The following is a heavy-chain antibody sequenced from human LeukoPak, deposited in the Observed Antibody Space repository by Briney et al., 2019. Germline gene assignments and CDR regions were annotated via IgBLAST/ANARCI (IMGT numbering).Heavy chain of an antibody. CDR2: ISYDGTNK. J-gene: IGHJ4*02. Sequence: GGSLRLSCAASGFTFINYGMHWVRQAPGKGLDWVAVISYDGTNKYYADSVKGRFTISRDNSKNTLYLQMNSLKTDDTAVYYCANYGDYQYFDYWGQGTPVTVSS. V-gene: IGHV3-30*18. CDR1: GFTFINYG. CDR3: ANYGDYQYFDY. D-gene: IGHD4-17*01.